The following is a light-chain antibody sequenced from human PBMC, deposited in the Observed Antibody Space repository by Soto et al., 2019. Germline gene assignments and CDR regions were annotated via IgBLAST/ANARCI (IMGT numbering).Light chain of an antibody. J-gene: IGKJ3*01. CDR3: QQYGSSRFT. CDR1: QSISSNY. Sequence: EIVLTQSPGTLSVSPGERATLSCRASQSISSNYLAWYQQKPGQAPRLLVYGASSRATGIPDRFSGSGSGTDFTLTISRLEPEDFAVYYCQQYGSSRFTFGPGTKVDFK. CDR2: GAS. V-gene: IGKV3-20*01.